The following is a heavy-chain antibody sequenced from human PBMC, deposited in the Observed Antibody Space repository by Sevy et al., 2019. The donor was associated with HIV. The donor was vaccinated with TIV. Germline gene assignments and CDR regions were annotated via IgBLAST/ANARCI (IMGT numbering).Heavy chain of an antibody. CDR3: ARVFYRNWFDP. CDR2: ISSSSSTI. D-gene: IGHD1-26*01. J-gene: IGHJ5*02. Sequence: GGSLRLSCAASGFTFSSYSMNWVRQAPGTGLEWVSYISSSSSTIYYADSVKGRFTISRDNAKNSLYLQMNSLRAEDTAVYYCARVFYRNWFDPWGQRTLVTVSS. V-gene: IGHV3-48*01. CDR1: GFTFSSYS.